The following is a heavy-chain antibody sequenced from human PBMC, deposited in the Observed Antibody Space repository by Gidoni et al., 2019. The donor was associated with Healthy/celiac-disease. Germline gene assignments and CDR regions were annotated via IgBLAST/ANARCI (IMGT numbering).Heavy chain of an antibody. D-gene: IGHD6-13*01. CDR3: ARRATYSSSWYYEYYFDY. CDR2: ISSSSSYI. J-gene: IGHJ4*02. CDR1: GFTFSSYS. Sequence: EVQLVESGGGLVKPGGSLRLSWAASGFTFSSYSMNWVRQAPGKGLEWVSSISSSSSYIYYADSVKGRFTISRDKAKNSLYLQMNSLSAEDTAVYYCARRATYSSSWYYEYYFDYWGQGTLVTVSS. V-gene: IGHV3-21*01.